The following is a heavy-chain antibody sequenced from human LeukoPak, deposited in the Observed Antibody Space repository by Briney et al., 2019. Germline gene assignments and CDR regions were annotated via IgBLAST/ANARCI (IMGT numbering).Heavy chain of an antibody. CDR1: GYTFTGYY. CDR3: ARDLGPIAVAGISYYYYGMDV. J-gene: IGHJ6*02. D-gene: IGHD6-19*01. V-gene: IGHV1-2*02. Sequence: ASVKVSCKAPGYTFTGYYMHWVRQAPGQGLEWMGWINPNSGGTNYAQKFQGRVTTTRDTSISTAYMELSRLRSDDTAVYYCARDLGPIAVAGISYYYYGMDVWGQGTTVTVSS. CDR2: INPNSGGT.